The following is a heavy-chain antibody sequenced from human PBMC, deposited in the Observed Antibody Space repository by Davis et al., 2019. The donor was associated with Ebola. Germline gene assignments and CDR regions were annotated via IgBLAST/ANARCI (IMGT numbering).Heavy chain of an antibody. Sequence: SETLSLTCTVSGGSISDYYWSWIRQPAGKGLEWIGRIYSSGITNYNPSLKSRVTISVDTSKNQFSLKLNSVTAADTAVYYCATDYHWGQGTLVTVSS. V-gene: IGHV4-4*07. J-gene: IGHJ5*02. CDR3: ATDYH. D-gene: IGHD3-3*01. CDR1: GGSISDYY. CDR2: IYSSGIT.